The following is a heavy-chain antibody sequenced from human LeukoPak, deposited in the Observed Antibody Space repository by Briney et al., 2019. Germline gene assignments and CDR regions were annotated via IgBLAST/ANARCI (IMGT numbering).Heavy chain of an antibody. CDR1: GYSFTNYW. Sequence: GESPKISCKDSGYSFTNYWIAWVRQMPGKGLEWMGTIYSGDSDTKYNPSFQGQVAISADKSISTAYLQWSSLKASDTAMYFCARPATGYSSSFDYWGQGTLVTVSS. D-gene: IGHD6-13*01. J-gene: IGHJ4*02. CDR3: ARPATGYSSSFDY. CDR2: IYSGDSDT. V-gene: IGHV5-51*01.